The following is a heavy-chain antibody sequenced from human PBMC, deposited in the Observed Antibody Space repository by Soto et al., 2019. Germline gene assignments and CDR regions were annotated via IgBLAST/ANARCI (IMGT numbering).Heavy chain of an antibody. CDR3: ATLRGYYYYGMDV. V-gene: IGHV5-51*01. CDR2: IYPGDSDT. Sequence: PGESLKISCKGSGYSFTSYWIGWVRQMPGKGLEWMGIIYPGDSDTGYSPSFQGQVTISADKSISTAYLQWSSLKASDTAMYYCATLRGYYYYGMDVWGQGTTVTVSS. CDR1: GYSFTSYW. J-gene: IGHJ6*02.